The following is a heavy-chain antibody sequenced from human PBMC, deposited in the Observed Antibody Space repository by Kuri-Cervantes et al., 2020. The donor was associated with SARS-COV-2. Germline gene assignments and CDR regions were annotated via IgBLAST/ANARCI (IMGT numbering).Heavy chain of an antibody. CDR2: ISGTGGGT. V-gene: IGHV3-23*01. Sequence: GESLKISCVASEFNFRYYGMYWVRQAPGRGLEWVSGISGTGGGTYYADSVKGRFTISRANSKNMLYLEMKSLRVEDTAVYYCAKDRDNTGRPYFFEDWGQGTLVTVSS. CDR1: EFNFRYYG. D-gene: IGHD2-21*01. CDR3: AKDRDNTGRPYFFED. J-gene: IGHJ4*02.